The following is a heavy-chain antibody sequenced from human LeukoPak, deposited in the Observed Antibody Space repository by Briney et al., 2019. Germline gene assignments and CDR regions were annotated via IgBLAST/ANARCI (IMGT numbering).Heavy chain of an antibody. J-gene: IGHJ4*02. Sequence: GGSLRLCCAASGFTFSSFAMHWVRQAPGKGLEWVAIISYGGSKKYYADSVKGRFTISRDNSKNTLFLQMDSLRGEDTAVYYCAREQYNSLYFDYWGQGTLVTVSS. V-gene: IGHV3-30*04. D-gene: IGHD1-14*01. CDR2: ISYGGSKK. CDR1: GFTFSSFA. CDR3: AREQYNSLYFDY.